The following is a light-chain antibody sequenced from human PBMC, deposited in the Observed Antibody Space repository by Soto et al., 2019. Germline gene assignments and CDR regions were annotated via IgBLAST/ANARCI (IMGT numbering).Light chain of an antibody. CDR1: QSISRR. CDR3: QQLNSYPIT. J-gene: IGKJ5*01. Sequence: DIQMTQSPCTLSASVGARVTLTCMASQSISRRLAWYQQKPVKAPKLLIYDASSLESGVPSRFSGSGSGTEFTLTISSLQPEDFATYYCQQLNSYPITFGQGTRLEIK. CDR2: DAS. V-gene: IGKV1-5*01.